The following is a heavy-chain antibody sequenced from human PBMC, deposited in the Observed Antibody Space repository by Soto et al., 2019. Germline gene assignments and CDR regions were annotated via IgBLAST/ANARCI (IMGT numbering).Heavy chain of an antibody. J-gene: IGHJ6*02. CDR1: GGSISSGGYY. CDR2: IYYSGST. Sequence: PSETLSLTCTVSGGSISSGGYYWSWIRQHPGKGLEWIGYIYYSGSTYYNPSLKSRVTISVDTSKNQFSLKLSSVTAADTAVYYCARAAASGNYYYYNGMDVCGQRTTVTVSS. CDR3: ARAAASGNYYYYNGMDV. D-gene: IGHD6-13*01. V-gene: IGHV4-31*03.